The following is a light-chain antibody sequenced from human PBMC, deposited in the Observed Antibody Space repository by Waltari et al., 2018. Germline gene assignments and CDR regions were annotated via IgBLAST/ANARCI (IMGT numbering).Light chain of an antibody. CDR1: QSVNSW. Sequence: DIQMTQSPSTLSASVGDRVTITCRASQSVNSWVAWYQQKPGKAPKLLIFKASNLESGVPSRFSGSGSGTEFTLTISSLQPEDVAVYYCQQYYSPPRTFGQGTKVEIK. V-gene: IGKV1-5*03. CDR3: QQYYSPPRT. CDR2: KAS. J-gene: IGKJ1*01.